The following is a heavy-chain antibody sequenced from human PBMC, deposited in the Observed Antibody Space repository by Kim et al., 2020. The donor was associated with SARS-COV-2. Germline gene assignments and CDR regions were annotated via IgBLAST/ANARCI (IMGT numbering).Heavy chain of an antibody. J-gene: IGHJ5*02. D-gene: IGHD6-13*01. CDR2: IYYSGST. Sequence: SETLSLTCTVSGGSISSSSYYWGWIRQPPGKGLEWIGSIYYSGSTYYNPSLKSRVTISVDTSKNQFSLKLSSVTAADTAVYYCARFMEQLVIVPEGYNWFDPWGQGILVTVSS. CDR1: GGSISSSSYY. V-gene: IGHV4-39*01. CDR3: ARFMEQLVIVPEGYNWFDP.